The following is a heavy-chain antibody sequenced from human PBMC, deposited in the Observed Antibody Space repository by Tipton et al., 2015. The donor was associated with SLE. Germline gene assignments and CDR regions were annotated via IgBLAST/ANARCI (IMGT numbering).Heavy chain of an antibody. V-gene: IGHV1-69*01. Sequence: NYAQKFQGRVTITADESTNTAYMELSSLRSEDTAVYYCARGWSMSIQGAFDIWGQGTMVTVSS. J-gene: IGHJ3*02. D-gene: IGHD2-8*02. CDR3: ARGWSMSIQGAFDI.